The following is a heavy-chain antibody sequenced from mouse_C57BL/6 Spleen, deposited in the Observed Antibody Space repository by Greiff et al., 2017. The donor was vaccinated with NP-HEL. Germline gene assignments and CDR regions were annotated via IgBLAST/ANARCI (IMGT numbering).Heavy chain of an antibody. Sequence: QVQLQQPGAELVKPGASVKMSCKASGYTFTSYWITWVKQRPGQGLEWIGDIYPGSGSTNYNEKFKNKATLTVDTSSSTAYMQLSSLTSEDSAVYYWASSMDYYGSSYGFAYWGQGTLVTVSA. CDR3: ASSMDYYGSSYGFAY. V-gene: IGHV1-55*01. CDR1: GYTFTSYW. D-gene: IGHD1-1*01. J-gene: IGHJ3*01. CDR2: IYPGSGST.